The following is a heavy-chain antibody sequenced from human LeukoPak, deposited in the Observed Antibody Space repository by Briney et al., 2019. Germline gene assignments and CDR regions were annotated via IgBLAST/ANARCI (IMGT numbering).Heavy chain of an antibody. CDR3: ARDRGSGSYGWFDP. Sequence: PSETLSPTCTVSGGSISSGGYYWSWIRQHPGKGLEWIGYIYYSGSTYYNPSLKSRVTISVDTSKNQFSLKLSSVTAADTAVYYCARDRGSGSYGWFDPWGQGTLVTVSS. CDR1: GGSISSGGYY. J-gene: IGHJ5*02. D-gene: IGHD1-26*01. V-gene: IGHV4-31*03. CDR2: IYYSGST.